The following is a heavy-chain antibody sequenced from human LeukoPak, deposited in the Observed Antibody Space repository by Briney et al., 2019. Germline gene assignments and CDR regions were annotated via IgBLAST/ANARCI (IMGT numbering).Heavy chain of an antibody. CDR1: GFSSSGTW. V-gene: IGHV3-7*01. Sequence: GGSLRLSCATSGFSSSGTWMTWVRQAPGKGLECITNISPDGSEKYYLDSVKGRFTVSRDNAKKLVYLQMNSLRVEDTAIYFCATDLNHDSGGWGQGTLVTVS. CDR3: ATDLNHDSGG. CDR2: ISPDGSEK. J-gene: IGHJ4*02. D-gene: IGHD1-26*01.